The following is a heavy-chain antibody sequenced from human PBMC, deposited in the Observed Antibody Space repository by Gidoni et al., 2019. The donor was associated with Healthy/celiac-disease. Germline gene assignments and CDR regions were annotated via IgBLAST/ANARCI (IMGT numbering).Heavy chain of an antibody. Sequence: QVQLVESGGGVVQPGRSLRLSCAASGFTFSSYGMHWVRQAPGKGLEWVAVIWYDGSNKYYADSVKGRFTIARDNSKNTLYLQMNSLRAEDTAVYYCARDVGCSSTSCHYYYYGMDVWGQGTTVTVSS. J-gene: IGHJ6*02. CDR1: GFTFSSYG. D-gene: IGHD2-2*01. V-gene: IGHV3-33*01. CDR3: ARDVGCSSTSCHYYYYGMDV. CDR2: IWYDGSNK.